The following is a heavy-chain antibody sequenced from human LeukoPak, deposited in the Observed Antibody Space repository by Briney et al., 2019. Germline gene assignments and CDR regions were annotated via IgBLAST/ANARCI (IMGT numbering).Heavy chain of an antibody. CDR3: ARGFYGLFDY. CDR2: INHSGST. V-gene: IGHV4-34*01. J-gene: IGHJ4*02. Sequence: SETLSLTCAVYGGSFSGYYWSWIRQPPGKGLEWIGEINHSGSTNYNPSLKSRVTISVDTSKNQFSLKLSSVTAEDTAVYYCARGFYGLFDYWGQGTLVTVSS. D-gene: IGHD2/OR15-2a*01. CDR1: GGSFSGYY.